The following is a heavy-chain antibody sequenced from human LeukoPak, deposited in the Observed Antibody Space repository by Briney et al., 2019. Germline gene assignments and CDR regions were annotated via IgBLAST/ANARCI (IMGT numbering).Heavy chain of an antibody. J-gene: IGHJ4*02. CDR3: ARGFGSSGLFDY. Sequence: SETLSLTCTVSGGSISSYYWSWIRQPPGKGLEWIGYIYHSGSTNYNPSLKSRVTISVDTSKNQFSLKLSSVTAADTAVYYCARGFGSSGLFDYWGQGTLVTVSS. V-gene: IGHV4-59*01. CDR1: GGSISSYY. D-gene: IGHD6-19*01. CDR2: IYHSGST.